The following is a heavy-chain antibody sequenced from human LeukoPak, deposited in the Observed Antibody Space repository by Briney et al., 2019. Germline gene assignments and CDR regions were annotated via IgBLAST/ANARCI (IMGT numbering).Heavy chain of an antibody. CDR2: IYHTGST. CDR1: GASISSGTYS. J-gene: IGHJ5*02. Sequence: SETLSLTCTVSGASISSGTYSWSWIRQPPGEGLEWIGYIYHTGSTYYNPSLKGRVTISVDRSKNQFSLNLNFVTAADTALYYCARGDGSGSGRWFDPWSQGTLITVSS. D-gene: IGHD3-10*01. CDR3: ARGDGSGSGRWFDP. V-gene: IGHV4-30-2*01.